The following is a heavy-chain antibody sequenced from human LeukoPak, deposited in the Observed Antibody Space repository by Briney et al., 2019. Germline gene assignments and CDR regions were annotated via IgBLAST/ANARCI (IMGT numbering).Heavy chain of an antibody. CDR1: GYTFTSYG. D-gene: IGHD3-10*01. CDR3: ARDRRFGELSYFDY. CDR2: ISAYNGNT. V-gene: IGHV1-18*04. J-gene: IGHJ4*02. Sequence: ASVKVSCKASGYTFTSYGISWVRRAPGQGLEWMGWISAYNGNTNYAQKLQGRVTMTTDTSTSTAYMELRSLRSDDTAVYYCARDRRFGELSYFDYWGQGTLVTVSS.